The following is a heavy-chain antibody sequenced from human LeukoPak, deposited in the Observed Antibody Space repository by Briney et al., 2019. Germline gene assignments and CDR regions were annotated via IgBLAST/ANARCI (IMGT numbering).Heavy chain of an antibody. D-gene: IGHD3-22*01. CDR3: ARERLDYYDSSGYYFPLDY. CDR1: GGSISSYY. V-gene: IGHV4-4*07. J-gene: IGHJ4*02. CDR2: IYTSGST. Sequence: PSETLSLTCTVSGGSISSYYWSWIRQPAGKGLEWIGRIYTSGSTNYNPSLKSRVTMSVDTSKNQFSLKLSSVTAADTAVYYCARERLDYYDSSGYYFPLDYWGQGTLGTVSS.